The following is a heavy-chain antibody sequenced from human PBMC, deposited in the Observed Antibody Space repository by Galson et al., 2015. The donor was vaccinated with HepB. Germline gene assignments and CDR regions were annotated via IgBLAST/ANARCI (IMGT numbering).Heavy chain of an antibody. D-gene: IGHD2-15*01. CDR1: GYTFTIYG. CDR2: ISASNGNT. V-gene: IGHV1-18*01. J-gene: IGHJ4*02. CDR3: ARDVGYCSGAGCTGNFDY. Sequence: SVKVSCKASGYTFTIYGISWVRQAPGQGLEWMGWISASNGNTNFAQKLQGRLTMTTDTSTSTAYMELRTLRSDDTAVYYCARDVGYCSGAGCTGNFDYWGQGTLVTVSS.